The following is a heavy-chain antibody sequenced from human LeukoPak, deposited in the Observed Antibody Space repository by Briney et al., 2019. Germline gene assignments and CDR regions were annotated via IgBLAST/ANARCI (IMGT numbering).Heavy chain of an antibody. CDR1: GYSFTNYG. J-gene: IGHJ4*02. V-gene: IGHV1-18*01. CDR2: ISAYNGNT. Sequence: ASVKVSCKVSGYSFTNYGISWVRQAPGQGLEWMGWISAYNGNTNNAQKLQGRVTMTRDTSTSTAYMELRSLRSDDTAVYYCARDRGEFDILTGYYSNHFDYWGQGTLVTVSS. CDR3: ARDRGEFDILTGYYSNHFDY. D-gene: IGHD3-9*01.